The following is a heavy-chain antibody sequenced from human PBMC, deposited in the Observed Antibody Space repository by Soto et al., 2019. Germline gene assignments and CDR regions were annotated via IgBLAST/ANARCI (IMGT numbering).Heavy chain of an antibody. CDR3: ARENVGATTGAFDI. J-gene: IGHJ3*02. CDR2: IWYDGSNK. CDR1: GFTFSSYG. D-gene: IGHD1-26*01. Sequence: GGSLRLSCAASGFTFSSYGMHWVRQAPGKGLEWVAVIWYDGSNKYYADSVKGRFTISRDNSKSTLYLQMNSLRAEDTAVYYCARENVGATTGAFDIWGQGTMVTVSS. V-gene: IGHV3-33*01.